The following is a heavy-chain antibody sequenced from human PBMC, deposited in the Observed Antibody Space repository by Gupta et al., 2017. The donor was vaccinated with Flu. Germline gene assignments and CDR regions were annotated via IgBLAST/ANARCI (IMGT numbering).Heavy chain of an antibody. V-gene: IGHV4-31*03. CDR1: GASISRGGCY. Sequence: QVQLQESGPGLVKPSQTLSLTCTVSGASISRGGCYWRWIRQHPGKGLEWIGYIYYSGSTYYNPSLKSRVTISVDTSKNQFSLKLSSVTAADTAVYYCARGSELNDDFWSGPDDYWGQGTLVTVSS. CDR3: ARGSELNDDFWSGPDDY. J-gene: IGHJ4*02. D-gene: IGHD3-3*01. CDR2: IYYSGST.